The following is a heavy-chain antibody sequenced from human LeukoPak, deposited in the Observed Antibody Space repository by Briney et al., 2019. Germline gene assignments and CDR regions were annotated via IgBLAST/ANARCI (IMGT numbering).Heavy chain of an antibody. CDR3: ARETSRGYSYLFDY. CDR1: GFTFSSYS. J-gene: IGHJ4*02. Sequence: GGSLRLSCAASGFTFSSYSMNWVRQAPGKGLEWVSSISSSSSYIYYADSVKGRFTISRDNAKNSLYLQMNSLRAEDTAVYYCARETSRGYSYLFDYWGQGTLVTVSS. V-gene: IGHV3-21*01. CDR2: ISSSSSYI. D-gene: IGHD5-18*01.